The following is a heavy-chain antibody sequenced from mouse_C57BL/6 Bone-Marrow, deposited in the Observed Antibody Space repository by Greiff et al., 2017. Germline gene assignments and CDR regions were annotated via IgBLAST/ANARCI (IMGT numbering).Heavy chain of an antibody. Sequence: QVQLQQSGAELVKPGASVKMSCKASGYTFTSYWITWVKQRPGQGLEWIGDIYPGSGSTNYNEKFKSKATLTVDTSSSTAYMQLSSLTSEDSAVYYCARVYYAHYYAMDYWGQGTSVTVSS. CDR1: GYTFTSYW. V-gene: IGHV1-55*01. CDR2: IYPGSGST. D-gene: IGHD1-1*01. J-gene: IGHJ4*01. CDR3: ARVYYAHYYAMDY.